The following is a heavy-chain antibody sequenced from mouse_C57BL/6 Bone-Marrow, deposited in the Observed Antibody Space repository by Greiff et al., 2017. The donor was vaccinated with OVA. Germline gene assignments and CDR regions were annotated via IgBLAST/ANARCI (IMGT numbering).Heavy chain of an antibody. CDR2: INPYNGGT. V-gene: IGHV1-19*01. J-gene: IGHJ4*01. D-gene: IGHD4-1*01. CDR1: GYTFTDYY. Sequence: VQLQQSGPVLVKPGASVNMSCKASGYTFTDYYMNWVKQSHGKSLEWIGVINPYNGGTSYNQKFKGKATLTVDKSSSTAYMELNSLTSEDSAVYYCARVTGTVAMDYWGQGTSVTVSS. CDR3: ARVTGTVAMDY.